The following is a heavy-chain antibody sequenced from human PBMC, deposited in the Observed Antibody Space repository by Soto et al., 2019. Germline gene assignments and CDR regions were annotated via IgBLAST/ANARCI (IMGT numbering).Heavy chain of an antibody. CDR2: TNINSGDA. D-gene: IGHD3-22*01. CDR1: GYTFTSYG. V-gene: IGHV1-18*01. J-gene: IGHJ4*02. CDR3: ARALYYYDNSGLAY. Sequence: QVRLEQSGPEVKKTGASVKVSCKASGYTFTSYGISWVRQAPGQGLEWMGWTNINSGDANYAQRFQDTVTMTRDTSTNTVYMEMRSLRSDDTAVYYCARALYYYDNSGLAYWGQGTLVTVSS.